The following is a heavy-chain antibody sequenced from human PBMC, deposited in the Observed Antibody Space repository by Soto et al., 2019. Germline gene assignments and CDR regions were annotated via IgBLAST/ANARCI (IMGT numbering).Heavy chain of an antibody. V-gene: IGHV3-53*01. CDR3: ATTAPVAGMGVDF. J-gene: IGHJ4*02. CDR2: IYSCFST. Sequence: GGSLRLSCASSGFTVSSNYISWVRQAPGKGLEWVSVIYSCFSTYYADSVKGRFTNSRDSSKNTLYLQMNSLRVEDTAVYYFATTAPVAGMGVDFWGQGNLVTVSS. CDR1: GFTVSSNY. D-gene: IGHD6-19*01.